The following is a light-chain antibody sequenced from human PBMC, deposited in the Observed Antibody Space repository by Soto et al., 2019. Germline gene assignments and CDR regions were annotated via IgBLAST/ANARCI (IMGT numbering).Light chain of an antibody. V-gene: IGKV3-20*01. CDR2: GAS. Sequence: EIVLTQSPGTLSLSPGERATLSCRASQSVSSRYLAWYQQKPGQAPRLLMYGASNRATDIPDRFSGSGSGTDFTLNISRLEPEDFAVYFCQQYGSSPPFTFGQGTKVEIK. CDR1: QSVSSRY. J-gene: IGKJ2*01. CDR3: QQYGSSPPFT.